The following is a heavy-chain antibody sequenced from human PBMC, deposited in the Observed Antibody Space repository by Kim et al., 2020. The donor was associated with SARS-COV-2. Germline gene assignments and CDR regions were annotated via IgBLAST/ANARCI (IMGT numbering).Heavy chain of an antibody. J-gene: IGHJ3*02. Sequence: GGSLRLSCAASGFTFSTYGMHWVRQAPGKGLEWVAVISYDGSTKYYADSVKGRFTISRDNSKNTLYLQMNSLRAEDTAVYYCAKVGDGGAIKTSDAFDIWGQGAVVTVSS. CDR2: ISYDGSTK. CDR1: GFTFSTYG. D-gene: IGHD3-16*01. V-gene: IGHV3-30*18. CDR3: AKVGDGGAIKTSDAFDI.